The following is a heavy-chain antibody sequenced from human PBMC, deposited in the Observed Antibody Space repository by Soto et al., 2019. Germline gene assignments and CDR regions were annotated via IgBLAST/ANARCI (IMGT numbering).Heavy chain of an antibody. J-gene: IGHJ6*02. CDR2: IYPGDSDT. Sequence: REALKISCKGSGYSFTSYWIGWVRQMPGKGLECMGIIYPGDSDTRYSPSFQGQVTISADKSISTAYLQWSSLKASDTALYYCAGGGVRGVITRTRDYYGMDVWGQGTTVTVS. D-gene: IGHD3-10*01. CDR1: GYSFTSYW. CDR3: AGGGVRGVITRTRDYYGMDV. V-gene: IGHV5-51*01.